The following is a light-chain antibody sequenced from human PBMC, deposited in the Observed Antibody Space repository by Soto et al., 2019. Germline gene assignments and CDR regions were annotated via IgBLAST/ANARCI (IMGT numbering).Light chain of an antibody. CDR3: QQSGA. CDR1: QSVSSSY. CDR2: GAS. Sequence: EIVLTQSPGTLSLSPGERATLSCRASQSVSSSYLAWYQQKPGQAPRLLIYGASSRATGIPDRFSGSGSGTDFTLTISRLEPVDFAVYYCQQSGAFGQGTKVEIK. V-gene: IGKV3-20*01. J-gene: IGKJ1*01.